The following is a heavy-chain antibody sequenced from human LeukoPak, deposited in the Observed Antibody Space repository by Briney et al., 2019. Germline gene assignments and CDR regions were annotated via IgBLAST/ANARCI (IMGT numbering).Heavy chain of an antibody. D-gene: IGHD6-13*01. V-gene: IGHV1-69*05. CDR2: IIPIFGTA. Sequence: GASVKVSCKASGGTFSSYAISWVRQAPGQRLEWMGRIIPIFGTANYAQKFQGRVTITTDESTSTAYMELSSLRSEDTAVYYCARDRGVGYSSSYQIDYWGQGTLVTVSS. CDR1: GGTFSSYA. J-gene: IGHJ4*02. CDR3: ARDRGVGYSSSYQIDY.